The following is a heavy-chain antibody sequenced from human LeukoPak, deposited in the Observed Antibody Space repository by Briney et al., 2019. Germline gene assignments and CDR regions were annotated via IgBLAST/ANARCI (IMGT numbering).Heavy chain of an antibody. CDR2: IYYGGST. V-gene: IGHV4-39*01. CDR3: ARSCNGAGSKPYWVDY. J-gene: IGHJ4*02. CDR1: GGSITSSSYY. D-gene: IGHD3-10*01. Sequence: SETLSLTCTVSGGSITSSSYYWGWIRQPPGKGLEWIGNIYYGGSTYYNPSLKSRVTISVDTSMNQFSLKLSSVTAADTAVYYCARSCNGAGSKPYWVDYWGQGTLVTVSS.